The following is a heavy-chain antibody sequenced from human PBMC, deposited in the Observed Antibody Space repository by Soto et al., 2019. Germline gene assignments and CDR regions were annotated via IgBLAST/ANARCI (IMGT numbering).Heavy chain of an antibody. D-gene: IGHD3-10*01. J-gene: IGHJ4*02. CDR1: GFTVSSNY. Sequence: EVQLVESGGGLVQPGGSLRLSCAASGFTVSSNYMSWVRQAPGKGLEWVSVIYSGGSTYYADSVKGRFTISRDNSKNTLYLQMNSLRAEDTAVYYCARATYYYGSGSSYYFDYWGQGTLVTVSS. V-gene: IGHV3-66*01. CDR3: ARATYYYGSGSSYYFDY. CDR2: IYSGGST.